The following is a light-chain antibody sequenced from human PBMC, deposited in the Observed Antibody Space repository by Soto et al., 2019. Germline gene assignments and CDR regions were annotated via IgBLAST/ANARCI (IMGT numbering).Light chain of an antibody. Sequence: QSVLTQPPSASGTPGQRVFISCSGSSSNIGGTNYAYWYQQLPGAAPKLLMHSNNLRPSGVPERISGSKSGTSASLAISGLRSEDEAVYYCSSYAGSSNVFGAGKKVNVL. CDR3: SSYAGSSNV. CDR1: SSNIGGTNY. J-gene: IGLJ1*01. V-gene: IGLV1-47*02. CDR2: SNN.